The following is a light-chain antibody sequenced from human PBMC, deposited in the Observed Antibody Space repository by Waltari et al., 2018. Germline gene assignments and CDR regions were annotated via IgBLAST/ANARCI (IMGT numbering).Light chain of an antibody. CDR3: QTGGHGTWV. Sequence: QSPSASASLGASVKLTCTLSSGHSSNVIAWLQQQPEKGPRFLMKVNSDGTHSKGDEIPDRFSGSSSGAERYLTISSLQSEDEADYYCQTGGHGTWVFGGGTKLTVL. V-gene: IGLV4-69*01. CDR2: VNSDGTH. CDR1: SGHSSNV. J-gene: IGLJ3*02.